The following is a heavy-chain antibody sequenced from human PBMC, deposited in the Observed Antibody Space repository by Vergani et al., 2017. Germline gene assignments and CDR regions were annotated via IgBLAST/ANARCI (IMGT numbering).Heavy chain of an antibody. CDR2: IIPILGIA. J-gene: IGHJ5*02. Sequence: QVQLVQSGAEVKKPGSSVKVSCKASGGTFSSYAISWVRQAPGQGLEWMGRIIPILGIANYAQKFQGRVTITADKSTSTAYMELSSLRSEDTAVYYCARVRGLAAAYNRFDPWGQGTLVTVSS. CDR1: GGTFSSYA. D-gene: IGHD6-13*01. V-gene: IGHV1-69*04. CDR3: ARVRGLAAAYNRFDP.